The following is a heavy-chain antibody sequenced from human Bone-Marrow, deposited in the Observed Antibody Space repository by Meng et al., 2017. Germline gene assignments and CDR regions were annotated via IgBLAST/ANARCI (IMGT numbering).Heavy chain of an antibody. CDR3: AREGFEAAAGTENWFDP. CDR2: ISSSSSYI. D-gene: IGHD6-13*01. CDR1: GFTFSSYS. J-gene: IGHJ5*02. V-gene: IGHV3-21*01. Sequence: GESLKISCAASGFTFSSYSMNWVRQAPGKGLEWVSSISSSSSYIYYADSVKGRFTISRDNAKNSLYLQMNSLRAEDTAVYYCAREGFEAAAGTENWFDPSGQ.